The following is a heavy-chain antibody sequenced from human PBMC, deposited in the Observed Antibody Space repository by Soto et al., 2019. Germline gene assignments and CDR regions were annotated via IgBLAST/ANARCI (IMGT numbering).Heavy chain of an antibody. Sequence: PSETLSLTCAVYGGSFSGYYWTWIRQPPGTGLEWIGEINHSGSTNYNPSLKSRVTISVDTSKNQFSLKLTSVTAADTAVYYCARDKITSLFDYWCPGPLVTVSS. V-gene: IGHV4-34*01. CDR3: ARDKITSLFDY. D-gene: IGHD3-10*01. J-gene: IGHJ4*02. CDR1: GGSFSGYY. CDR2: INHSGST.